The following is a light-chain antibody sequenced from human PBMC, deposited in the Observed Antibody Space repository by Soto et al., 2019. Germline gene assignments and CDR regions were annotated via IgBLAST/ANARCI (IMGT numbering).Light chain of an antibody. CDR2: GAS. CDR3: HQYNYWPPQGFT. V-gene: IGKV3-15*01. Sequence: EIVMTQSPATLSVSPGEGATLSCRASQSVSSNLTWYQQKPGQAPRLLIYGASTRATGVPARFSGSGSGTEFPPTITSLQSEDFAVYYCHQYNYWPPQGFTFGPGTKLDTK. J-gene: IGKJ3*01. CDR1: QSVSSN.